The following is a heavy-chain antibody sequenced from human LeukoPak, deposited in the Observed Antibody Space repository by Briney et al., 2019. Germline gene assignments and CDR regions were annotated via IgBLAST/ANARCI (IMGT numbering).Heavy chain of an antibody. J-gene: IGHJ4*02. D-gene: IGHD5-18*01. CDR3: ARRDTVMTYLDY. Sequence: GESLKISCKGSGYSFTSYWIGWVRHMPGKGLEWMGIIYPGDSDTRYSPSFQGQVTMSADKSISTAYLQWISLKASDTAMYYCARRDTVMTYLDYWGQGTLVTVSS. CDR2: IYPGDSDT. V-gene: IGHV5-51*01. CDR1: GYSFTSYW.